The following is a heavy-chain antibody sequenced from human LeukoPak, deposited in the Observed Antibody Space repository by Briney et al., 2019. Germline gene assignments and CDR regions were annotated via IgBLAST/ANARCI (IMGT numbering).Heavy chain of an antibody. V-gene: IGHV4-61*02. CDR1: GGSISSGCYY. J-gene: IGHJ4*02. CDR3: ARGPAATIDY. D-gene: IGHD2-2*01. Sequence: KPSQTLSLTCTVSGGSISSGCYYWSWIRQPAGKGLEWIGRIYTSGSTNYNPSLKSRVTISVDTSKNQFSLKLSSVTAADTAVYYCARGPAATIDYWGQGTLVTVSS. CDR2: IYTSGST.